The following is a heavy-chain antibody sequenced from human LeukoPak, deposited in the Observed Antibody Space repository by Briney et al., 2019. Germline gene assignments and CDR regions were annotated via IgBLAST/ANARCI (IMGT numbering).Heavy chain of an antibody. Sequence: PSETLSLTCTVSGGSISSYYWSWIRQPAGKGLEGIGRIYTRGSTNYNRSRKSRVTMSVDTSKNQFSLKLSSVTAADTAVYYCARESYDSSGQYYFDYWGQGTLVTVSS. V-gene: IGHV4-4*07. CDR2: IYTRGST. D-gene: IGHD3-22*01. CDR3: ARESYDSSGQYYFDY. CDR1: GGSISSYY. J-gene: IGHJ4*02.